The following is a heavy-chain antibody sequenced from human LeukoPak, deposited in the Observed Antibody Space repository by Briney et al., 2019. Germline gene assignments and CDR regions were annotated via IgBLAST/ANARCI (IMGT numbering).Heavy chain of an antibody. D-gene: IGHD4-17*01. CDR1: GGSISSGGYS. CDR3: ARAYGDYVGYFQH. CDR2: IYHSGST. J-gene: IGHJ1*01. V-gene: IGHV4-30-2*01. Sequence: SQTLSLTCAVSGGSISSGGYSWSWIRQPPGKGLAWIGYIYHSGSTYYNPSLKSRVTISVDRSKNQFSLKLSSVTAADTAVYYCARAYGDYVGYFQHWGQGTLVTVSS.